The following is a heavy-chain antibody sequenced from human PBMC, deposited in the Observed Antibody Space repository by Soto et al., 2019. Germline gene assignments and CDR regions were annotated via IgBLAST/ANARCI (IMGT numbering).Heavy chain of an antibody. D-gene: IGHD3-3*01. CDR3: ARGPRGRITIFGVALDYYYYGMDV. CDR2: INHSGST. V-gene: IGHV4-34*01. CDR1: GGSFSGYY. J-gene: IGHJ6*02. Sequence: LSLTCAVYGGSFSGYYWSWIRQPPGKGLEWIGEINHSGSTNYNPSLKSRVTISVDTSKNQFSLKLSSVTAADTAVYYCARGPRGRITIFGVALDYYYYGMDVWGQGTTVTVSS.